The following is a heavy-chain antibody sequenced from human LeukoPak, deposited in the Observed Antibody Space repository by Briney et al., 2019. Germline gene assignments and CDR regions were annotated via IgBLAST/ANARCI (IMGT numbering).Heavy chain of an antibody. D-gene: IGHD2-15*01. CDR1: GYTFTSYG. J-gene: IGHJ4*02. CDR2: ISAYNGNT. V-gene: IGHV1-18*01. Sequence: ASVKVSCKASGYTFTSYGISWVRQAPGQGLEWMGWISAYNGNTHYAQKLQGRVTMTTDTSTSTAHMELRSLRSDDTAVYYWARDRLPYCSGGSCSLGYWGQGTLVTVSS. CDR3: ARDRLPYCSGGSCSLGY.